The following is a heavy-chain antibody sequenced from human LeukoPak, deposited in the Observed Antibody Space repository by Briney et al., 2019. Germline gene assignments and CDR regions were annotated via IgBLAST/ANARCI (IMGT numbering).Heavy chain of an antibody. CDR1: GYSFTSYW. V-gene: IGHV5-51*01. D-gene: IGHD3-10*01. CDR3: ARHGGYVSSGLYYYYGMDV. CDR2: TYPGDSET. Sequence: GESLKISCKTSGYSFTSYWIGWVRQMPGKGLEWMGITYPGDSETRYSPSFQGQVTISVDKSISTAYLQWTSLKASDTAMYDCARHGGYVSSGLYYYYGMDVWGQGTTVTVSS. J-gene: IGHJ6*02.